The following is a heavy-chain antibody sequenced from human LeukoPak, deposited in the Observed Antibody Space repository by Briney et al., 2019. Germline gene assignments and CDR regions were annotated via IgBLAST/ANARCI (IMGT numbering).Heavy chain of an antibody. Sequence: GRSLRLSCAPSGFIFSNYGMDWLRQAPGKGLEWVAVIWYDGSNKYYRDSVKGRFTISRDNSKNTLYLQMTTLRVDDPAVYYCARALELPHHGPWRFDPWGQGTLVTVSS. D-gene: IGHD2-15*01. CDR2: IWYDGSNK. CDR3: ARALELPHHGPWRFDP. CDR1: GFIFSNYG. J-gene: IGHJ5*02. V-gene: IGHV3-33*01.